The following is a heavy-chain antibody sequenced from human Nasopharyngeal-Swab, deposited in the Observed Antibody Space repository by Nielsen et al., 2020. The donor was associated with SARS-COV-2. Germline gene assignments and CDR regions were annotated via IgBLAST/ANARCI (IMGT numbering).Heavy chain of an antibody. D-gene: IGHD2-2*01. V-gene: IGHV3-21*01. CDR3: AKDPYQLPYYYGMDV. Sequence: VRQMPGKGLEWVSSISSSSSYIYYADSVKGRFTISRDNAKNSLYLQMNSLRAEDTAVYYCAKDPYQLPYYYGMDVWGQGTTVTVSS. CDR2: ISSSSSYI. J-gene: IGHJ6*02.